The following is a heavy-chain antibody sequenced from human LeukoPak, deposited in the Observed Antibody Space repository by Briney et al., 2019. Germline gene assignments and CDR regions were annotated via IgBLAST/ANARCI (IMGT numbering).Heavy chain of an antibody. D-gene: IGHD3-16*01. CDR3: ATGEFYFDF. J-gene: IGHJ4*02. CDR2: ISDSGHST. CDR1: GFTFSGSA. V-gene: IGHV3-23*01. Sequence: LPGGSLRLSCAASGFTFSGSAMHWVRQAPGKGLEWVPTISDSGHSTSYADSVKGRFTISRDNSKNTLYLQMNSLRAEDTALYYCATGEFYFDFWGQGTLVTVSS.